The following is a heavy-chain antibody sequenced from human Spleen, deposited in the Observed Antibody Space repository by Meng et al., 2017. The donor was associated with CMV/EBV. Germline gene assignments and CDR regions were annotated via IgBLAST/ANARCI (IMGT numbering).Heavy chain of an antibody. CDR1: DVSISNPTNF. J-gene: IGHJ4*02. V-gene: IGHV4-39*01. CDR2: FFHSGDT. Sequence: VSDVSISNPTNFWGWIRQPPGKGLEWIGSFFHSGDTYSNPSLRSRVAISVDTSKNQFSLRLNSVTATDTAVYYCARHLRGYSWPKSDWGQGTLVTVSS. CDR3: ARHLRGYSWPKSD. D-gene: IGHD1-26*01.